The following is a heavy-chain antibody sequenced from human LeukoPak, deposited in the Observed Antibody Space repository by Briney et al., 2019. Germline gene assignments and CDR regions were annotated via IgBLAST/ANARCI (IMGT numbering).Heavy chain of an antibody. J-gene: IGHJ4*02. CDR1: GYTFSDYY. V-gene: IGHV1-2*02. Sequence: GASVKVSCKASGYTFSDYYMYWVRQAPGQGLEWMGWINPHSGGTNYAQNFQDRVTMTGDTSISTAYMELSRLISDDTAIYYCARGGDNYDILTQWGQGTLVTVSS. CDR3: ARGGDNYDILTQ. D-gene: IGHD3-9*01. CDR2: INPHSGGT.